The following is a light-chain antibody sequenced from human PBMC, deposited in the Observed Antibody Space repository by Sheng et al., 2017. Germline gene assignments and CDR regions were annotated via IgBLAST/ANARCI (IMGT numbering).Light chain of an antibody. J-gene: IGLJ3*02. V-gene: IGLV3-16*01. CDR2: KDS. CDR1: ALPKKY. Sequence: SYELTQPPSVSVSLGQMARITCSGEALPKKYAYWYQQKPGQFPVLVIYKDSERPSGIPERFSGSSSGTIVTLTISGVQAEDEADYYCLSADSSGTLRWVFGGGTKLTVL. CDR3: LSADSSGTLRWV.